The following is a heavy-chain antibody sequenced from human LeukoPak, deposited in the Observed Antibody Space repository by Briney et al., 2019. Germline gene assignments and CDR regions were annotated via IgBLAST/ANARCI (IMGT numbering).Heavy chain of an antibody. Sequence: SETLSLTCTVSGGSISSYYWSWIRQPPGKGLEWIGYIYYSGSTNYNPSLKSRVTISVETSKNEFSLKLRSVTAADTAVYYCARDSFSDANFDYWGQGTLVTVSS. CDR3: ARDSFSDANFDY. J-gene: IGHJ4*02. CDR1: GGSISSYY. CDR2: IYYSGST. V-gene: IGHV4-59*12. D-gene: IGHD2-2*01.